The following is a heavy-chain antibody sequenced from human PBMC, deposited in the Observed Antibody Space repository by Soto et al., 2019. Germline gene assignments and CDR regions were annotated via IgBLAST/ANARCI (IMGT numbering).Heavy chain of an antibody. J-gene: IGHJ4*02. D-gene: IGHD3-22*01. CDR3: AGTFYYDHSGYPF. V-gene: IGHV4-39*02. CDR1: GGSISSTSYY. CDR2: IYYSGTT. Sequence: SQTLSLTCTVSGGSISSTSYYWCWIRQPPGKGLEWIGSIYYSGTTYFNPSLKSRVTISVDTSKNHFSLKLNSVTAADTAVYYCAGTFYYDHSGYPFWGQATPLTVSS.